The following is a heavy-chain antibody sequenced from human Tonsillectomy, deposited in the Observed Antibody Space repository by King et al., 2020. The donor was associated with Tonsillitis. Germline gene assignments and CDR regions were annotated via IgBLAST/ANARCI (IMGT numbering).Heavy chain of an antibody. CDR3: AKALGSIFQILHY. CDR1: GFPFSKHG. J-gene: IGHJ4*02. V-gene: IGHV3-30*18. D-gene: IGHD3-3*02. Sequence: VQLVESGGGVVQPGRSLRLSCAASGFPFSKHGMHWVRQAPGKGLEWVAVISFDGSEKYHADSVKGRFTISRDNSKNTLYVQMNRLRVEDTAVYYCAKALGSIFQILHYWGQGTLVTVSS. CDR2: ISFDGSEK.